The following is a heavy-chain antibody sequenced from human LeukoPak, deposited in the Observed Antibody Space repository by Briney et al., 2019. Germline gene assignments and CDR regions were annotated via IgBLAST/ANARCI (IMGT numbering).Heavy chain of an antibody. CDR1: GFTFSDYY. CDR3: AKSRSWLRLHLDY. CDR2: ISGSGGST. Sequence: QPGGSLRLSCAASGFTFSDYYMSWIRQAPGKGLEWVSAISGSGGSTYYADSVKGRFTISRDNSKNTLYLQMNSLRAEDTAVYYCAKSRSWLRLHLDYWGQGTLVTVSS. V-gene: IGHV3-23*01. D-gene: IGHD5-12*01. J-gene: IGHJ4*02.